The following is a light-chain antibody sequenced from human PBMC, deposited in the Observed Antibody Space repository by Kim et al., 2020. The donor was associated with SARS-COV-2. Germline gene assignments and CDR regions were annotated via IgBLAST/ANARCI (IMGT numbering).Light chain of an antibody. CDR1: RDIRTY. CDR3: HQYDGDVLT. CDR2: AAS. J-gene: IGKJ4*01. Sequence: DIQMTQSPSSLSASVGDRVTITCQASRDIRTYLNWYQQKPGKAPVLLIYAASNLESGVPSRFSGSGSGTDFTFTITSLQSEDFATYYCHQYDGDVLTFGGGTKVDIK. V-gene: IGKV1-33*01.